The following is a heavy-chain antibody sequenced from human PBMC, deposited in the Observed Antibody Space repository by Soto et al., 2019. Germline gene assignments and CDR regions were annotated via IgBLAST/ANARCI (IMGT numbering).Heavy chain of an antibody. CDR2: FSATSENT. V-gene: IGHV3-23*01. CDR3: AKARDQQWVRLPFDY. CDR1: GFFFSSYT. D-gene: IGHD6-19*01. J-gene: IGHJ4*02. Sequence: EVQLLESGGGLVQPGGSLRLSCVGSGFFFSSYTMTWVRQAPGKGLEWVSSFSATSENTYYADSVRGGFTIARDNSKNTLFLQMNSLTAEDTAMYYCAKARDQQWVRLPFDYWCQGILVIVSS.